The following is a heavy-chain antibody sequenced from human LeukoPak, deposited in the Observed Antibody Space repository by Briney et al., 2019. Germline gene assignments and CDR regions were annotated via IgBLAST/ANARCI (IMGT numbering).Heavy chain of an antibody. J-gene: IGHJ5*02. CDR1: GGSISSYY. Sequence: NPSETLSLTCTVSGGSISSYYWSWIRQPAGKGLEWIGRIYNSGSTTYNPSLKSRVTMSVDTSKNQFSLKLSSVTAADTAVYYCARDSGTTGEVKFDHWGQGTLVTVSS. CDR2: IYNSGST. CDR3: ARDSGTTGEVKFDH. V-gene: IGHV4-4*07. D-gene: IGHD3-10*01.